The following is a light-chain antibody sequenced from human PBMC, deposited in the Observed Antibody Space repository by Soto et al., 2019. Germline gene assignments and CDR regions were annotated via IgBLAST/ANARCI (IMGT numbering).Light chain of an antibody. V-gene: IGLV2-14*03. CDR2: DVD. Sequence: QSALTQPASVSGSPGQSITISCTGSSSDIGAYNSVSWYQQHPGKAPKLLIYDVDDRPSGASHRFSGSKSGNTASLVISGLQADDEADYYCSSYTGSGTEVFGGVTQLTVL. CDR1: SSDIGAYNS. CDR3: SSYTGSGTEV. J-gene: IGLJ3*02.